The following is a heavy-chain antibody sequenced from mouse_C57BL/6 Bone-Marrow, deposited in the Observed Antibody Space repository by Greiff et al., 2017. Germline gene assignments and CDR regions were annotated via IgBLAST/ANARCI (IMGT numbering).Heavy chain of an antibody. CDR2: IDPSDSYT. Sequence: QVQLQQPGAELVRPGTSVKLSCKASGYTFTSYWMHWVKQRPGQGLEWIGVIDPSDSYTNYNQKFKGKATLTVDKSSSTAYMQLSSLTSEDSAVYYCARLSYWGQGTSVTVSS. CDR3: ARLSY. CDR1: GYTFTSYW. V-gene: IGHV1-59*01. J-gene: IGHJ4*01.